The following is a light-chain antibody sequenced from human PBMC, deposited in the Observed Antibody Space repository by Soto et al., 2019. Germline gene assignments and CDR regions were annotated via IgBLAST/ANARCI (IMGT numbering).Light chain of an antibody. CDR3: QQRSDSPPLT. CDR2: DAY. Sequence: VLTQSPATLSLSPGDRATLSCRASQSVFGYLAWYQHKPCQAPRLLIYDAYKRATGVPARFSGSGSETDFTLIISSLEPEDFAVYYCQQRSDSPPLTFGGGTRVEIK. V-gene: IGKV3-11*01. CDR1: QSVFGY. J-gene: IGKJ4*01.